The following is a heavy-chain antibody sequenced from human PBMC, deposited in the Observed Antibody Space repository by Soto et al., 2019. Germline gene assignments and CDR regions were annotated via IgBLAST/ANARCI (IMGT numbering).Heavy chain of an antibody. CDR3: ARAPRGYSGYDYPPGFIYGMDV. D-gene: IGHD5-12*01. J-gene: IGHJ6*02. Sequence: GASVKVSCKASGGTFSSYAISWVRQAPGQGLEWMGGIIPIFGTANYAQKFQGRVTITADKSTSTAYMELSSLRSEDTAVYYCARAPRGYSGYDYPPGFIYGMDVWGQGTTVTVS. CDR1: GGTFSSYA. V-gene: IGHV1-69*06. CDR2: IIPIFGTA.